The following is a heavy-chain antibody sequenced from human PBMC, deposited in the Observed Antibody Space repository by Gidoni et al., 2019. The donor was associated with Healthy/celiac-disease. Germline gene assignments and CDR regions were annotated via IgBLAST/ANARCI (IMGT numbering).Heavy chain of an antibody. CDR2: IYYSGST. CDR1: CGPISSDY. Sequence: QVQLQESVSGLVKPSETLFLTCPVSCGPISSDYWSWIRQPPGKGLEWMGYIYYSGSTNYNPSLKSRVTISVDTSKNQFSLKLSSVTAADTAVYYCARDHLLGGWFDPWGQGTLVTVSS. V-gene: IGHV4-59*01. D-gene: IGHD7-27*01. CDR3: ARDHLLGGWFDP. J-gene: IGHJ5*02.